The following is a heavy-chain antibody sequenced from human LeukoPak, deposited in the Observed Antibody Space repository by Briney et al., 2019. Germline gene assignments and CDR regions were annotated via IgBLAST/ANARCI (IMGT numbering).Heavy chain of an antibody. J-gene: IGHJ4*02. CDR3: AKNLLSLWLIDN. Sequence: TGGSLRLSCAASGFTFSSYAMSWVRQAPGKGLEWVSGISGSGSDTYYADSVKGRFTISRDISKNTLHLQTNSLRAEDTALYYCAKNLLSLWLIDNWGQGTLVTVSS. CDR1: GFTFSSYA. V-gene: IGHV3-23*01. CDR2: ISGSGSDT. D-gene: IGHD2-21*01.